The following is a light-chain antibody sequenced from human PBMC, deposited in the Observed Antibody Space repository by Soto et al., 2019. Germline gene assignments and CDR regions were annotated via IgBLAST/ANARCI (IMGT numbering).Light chain of an antibody. Sequence: QSVLTQPPSVSGAPGHRVTISCTGSSSNIGAGYDVHWYQQLPGTAPKLLIYGSSNRPSGVPDRFSGSKSGTSASLAITGLQAEDEADYYCQSYDSSLSGVVFGGGTKVTVL. V-gene: IGLV1-40*01. CDR2: GSS. J-gene: IGLJ2*01. CDR3: QSYDSSLSGVV. CDR1: SSNIGAGYD.